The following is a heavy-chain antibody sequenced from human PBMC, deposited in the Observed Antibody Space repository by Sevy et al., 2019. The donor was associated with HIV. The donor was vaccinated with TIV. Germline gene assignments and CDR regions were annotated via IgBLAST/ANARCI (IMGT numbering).Heavy chain of an antibody. J-gene: IGHJ4*02. CDR2: ISGSGGST. Sequence: GGSLRLSCAASGFTFSSYAMSWVRQAPGKGLEWVSAISGSGGSTYYADSVKGQFTISRDNSKNTVYLQMNSLRAEDTAVYYCARAGPGYNYDSSGYYPSWGQGTLVTVSS. CDR3: ARAGPGYNYDSSGYYPS. D-gene: IGHD3-22*01. CDR1: GFTFSSYA. V-gene: IGHV3-23*01.